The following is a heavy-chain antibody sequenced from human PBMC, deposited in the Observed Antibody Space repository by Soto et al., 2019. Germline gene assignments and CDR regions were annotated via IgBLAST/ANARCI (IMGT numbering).Heavy chain of an antibody. J-gene: IGHJ4*02. CDR1: GFTFSNAW. V-gene: IGHV3-15*07. CDR3: NTAKDTAMVTGFDY. D-gene: IGHD5-18*01. CDR2: IKSKTDGGTT. Sequence: PGVSLRLSCAASGFTFSNAWMNWVRQAPGKGLEWVGRIKSKTDGGTTDYAAPVKGRFTISRDDSKNTLYLQMNSLKTEDTAVYYCNTAKDTAMVTGFDYWGQGTLVTVSS.